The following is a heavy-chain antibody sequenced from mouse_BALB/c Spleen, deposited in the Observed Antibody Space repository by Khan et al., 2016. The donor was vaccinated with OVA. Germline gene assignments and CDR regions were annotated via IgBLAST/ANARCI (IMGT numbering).Heavy chain of an antibody. Sequence: QVQLKQSGAELVKAGASVKMSCKASGYTFTSYWMHWVKQRLGQGLEWFAETNPTNGRTYYNEKFKSKATLTVDKSSSTAYMLLSGPTFEDSAVYYCARNKKKIATYFDYWGQGTTLTVSS. J-gene: IGHJ2*01. V-gene: IGHV1S81*02. CDR2: TNPTNGRT. CDR3: ARNKKKIATYFDY. CDR1: GYTFTSYW. D-gene: IGHD1-1*01.